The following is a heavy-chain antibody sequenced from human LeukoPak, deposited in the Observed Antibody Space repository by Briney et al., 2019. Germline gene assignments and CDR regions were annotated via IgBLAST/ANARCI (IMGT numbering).Heavy chain of an antibody. D-gene: IGHD3-22*01. V-gene: IGHV4-59*08. CDR2: IYYSGST. CDR3: ARGYYYDSSGYYPEAFDI. Sequence: SETLSLTCTVSGGSISSYYWSWIRQPPGKGLEWIGYIYYSGSTNYNPSLKSRVTISVDTSKNQFSPKLSSVTAADTAVYYCARGYYYDSSGYYPEAFDIWGQGTMVTVSS. J-gene: IGHJ3*02. CDR1: GGSISSYY.